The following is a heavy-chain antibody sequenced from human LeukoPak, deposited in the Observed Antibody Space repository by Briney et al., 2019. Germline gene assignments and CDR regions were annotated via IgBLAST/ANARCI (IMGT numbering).Heavy chain of an antibody. D-gene: IGHD3-22*01. Sequence: KPSETLSLTCTVSGGSISSYYWSWIRQPPGKGLEWIGNIYDSGSTNYNPSLKSRVTISVDTPKNQCSLKLSSVTAADTAVYYCARQSISGSSLSYFDYWGQGTLVNVSS. CDR3: ARQSISGSSLSYFDY. J-gene: IGHJ4*02. CDR2: IYDSGST. V-gene: IGHV4-59*01. CDR1: GGSISSYY.